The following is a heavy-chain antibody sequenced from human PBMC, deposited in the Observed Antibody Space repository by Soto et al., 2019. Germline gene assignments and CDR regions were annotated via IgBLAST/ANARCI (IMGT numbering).Heavy chain of an antibody. J-gene: IGHJ4*02. D-gene: IGHD1-1*01. CDR1: GFTCSSYG. Sequence: QVQLVESGGGVVQPGRSLRLSCAASGFTCSSYGMHWVRQAPGKGLEWVAVIWYDGSTKYYADSVKGRFTISRDNSKTTLYLHMNSLRDEDTAVYYCARDRVGRLKPQSRGLSSPPGYWGQGTLVTVSS. CDR2: IWYDGSTK. V-gene: IGHV3-33*01. CDR3: ARDRVGRLKPQSRGLSSPPGY.